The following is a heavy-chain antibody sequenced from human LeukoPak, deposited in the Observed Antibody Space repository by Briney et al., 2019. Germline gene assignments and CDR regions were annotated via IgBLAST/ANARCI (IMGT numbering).Heavy chain of an antibody. CDR3: ATSYDTAAGPY. Sequence: GGSLRLSCAASGFTFSNYWMTWVRQAPGKGLEWVANIKEDGSVKFYVDSVKGRFTISRDNAKTSLYLQMNSLRAEDTAVYYCATSYDTAAGPYWGQGALVMVSS. CDR2: IKEDGSVK. J-gene: IGHJ4*02. V-gene: IGHV3-7*01. CDR1: GFTFSNYW. D-gene: IGHD6-13*01.